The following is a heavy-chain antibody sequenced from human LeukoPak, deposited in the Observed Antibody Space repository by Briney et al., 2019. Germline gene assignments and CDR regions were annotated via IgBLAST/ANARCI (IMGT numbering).Heavy chain of an antibody. CDR3: ARLYRYSSSIDY. CDR2: IYYSGST. D-gene: IGHD6-13*01. CDR1: GGSISSSSYY. Sequence: SETLSLTCTVSGGSISSSSYYWGWIRQPPGKGLEWIGSIYYSGSTYYNPSLKSRVTISVDTSKNQFSLKLSSVTAADTAVYYCARLYRYSSSIDYWGQGTLVTVSS. V-gene: IGHV4-39*01. J-gene: IGHJ4*02.